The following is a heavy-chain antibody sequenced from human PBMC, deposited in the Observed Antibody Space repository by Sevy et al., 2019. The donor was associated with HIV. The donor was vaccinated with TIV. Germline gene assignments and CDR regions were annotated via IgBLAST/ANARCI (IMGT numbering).Heavy chain of an antibody. D-gene: IGHD2-2*01. J-gene: IGHJ4*02. CDR1: GGSISSGNYY. CDR2: IYTSRST. V-gene: IGHV4-61*02. CDR3: ARETGDCSSTSCYEGVFDY. Sequence: SETLSLTCTVSGGSISSGNYYWSWIRQPAGKGLEWIGRIYTSRSTNYNPSLRSRVTISVDTSKNQFSLKLSSVTAADTAVYYCARETGDCSSTSCYEGVFDYWGQGTLVTVSS.